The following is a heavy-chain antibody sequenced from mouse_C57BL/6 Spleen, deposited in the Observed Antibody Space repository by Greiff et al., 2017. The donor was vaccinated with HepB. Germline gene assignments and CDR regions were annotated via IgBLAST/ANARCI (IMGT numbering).Heavy chain of an antibody. Sequence: EVQVVESGGGLVKPGGSLKLSCAASGFTFSDYGMHWVRQAPEKGLEWVAYISSGSSTICYADTVKGRFTISRDNAKNTLFLQMTSLRSEDTAMYYCARWRFAYWGQGTLVTVSA. CDR3: ARWRFAY. CDR1: GFTFSDYG. CDR2: ISSGSSTI. J-gene: IGHJ3*01. V-gene: IGHV5-17*01.